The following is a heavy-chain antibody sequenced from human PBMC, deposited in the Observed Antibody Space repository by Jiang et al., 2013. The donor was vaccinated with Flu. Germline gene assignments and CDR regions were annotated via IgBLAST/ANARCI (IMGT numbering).Heavy chain of an antibody. Sequence: KPTQTLTLTCTVSGFSLSDLTMGVGWIRQPPGKALELLAHIFSKDEKSYSTSLRRRLTISKDTSKSLVVLTMTTLDRADTATYYCARMRYECGGDCYWTFDFWGQGTLVTSPQ. J-gene: IGHJ4*02. D-gene: IGHD2-21*02. CDR2: IFSKDEK. CDR3: ARMRYECGGDCYWTFDF. V-gene: IGHV2-26*01. CDR1: GFSLSDLTMG.